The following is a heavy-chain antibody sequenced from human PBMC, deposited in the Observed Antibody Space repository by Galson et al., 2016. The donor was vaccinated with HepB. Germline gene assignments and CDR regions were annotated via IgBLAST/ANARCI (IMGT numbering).Heavy chain of an antibody. V-gene: IGHV1-46*01. CDR1: GYTFTDSY. J-gene: IGHJ6*02. CDR3: ARDLHRRCWNSGYPGAYFNIDV. D-gene: IGHD6-25*01. CDR2: VNPSGGGI. Sequence: SVKVSCKASGYTFTDSYIHWVRQAPGQGLEWLGIVNPSGGGINYARNFQGRLTMTRDTSTSTVYMELSSLRSEDTAAYYCARDLHRRCWNSGYPGAYFNIDVWGQGTTVTGAS.